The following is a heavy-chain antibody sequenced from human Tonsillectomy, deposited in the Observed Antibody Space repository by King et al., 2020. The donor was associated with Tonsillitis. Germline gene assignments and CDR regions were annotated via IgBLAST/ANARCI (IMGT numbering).Heavy chain of an antibody. Sequence: VQLVESGGGSVQPGGSLRLSCAASGFTFSSYAMSWVRQAPGKGLEWVSTISSGGDSTYYAESVKGRFTISRDNSKNTLYLQMNSLRAEDTALYYCVKSGSYGSGSPPFDYWGQGTLVTVSS. J-gene: IGHJ4*02. V-gene: IGHV3-23*04. CDR3: VKSGSYGSGSPPFDY. CDR2: ISSGGDST. CDR1: GFTFSSYA. D-gene: IGHD3-10*01.